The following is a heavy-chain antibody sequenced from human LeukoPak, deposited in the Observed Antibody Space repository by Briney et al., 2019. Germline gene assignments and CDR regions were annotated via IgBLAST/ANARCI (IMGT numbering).Heavy chain of an antibody. V-gene: IGHV4-4*02. J-gene: IGHJ6*03. CDR2: IYHSGST. CDR1: GGSISSSNW. CDR3: ARSLCSSTSCYVSHYYYMDV. D-gene: IGHD2-2*01. Sequence: SETLSLTCAVSGGSISSSNWWSWVRQPPGKWLEWIGEIYHSGSTNYNPSLKSRVTISVDKSKNQFSLKLSSVTAADTAVYYCARSLCSSTSCYVSHYYYMDVWGKGTTVTVSS.